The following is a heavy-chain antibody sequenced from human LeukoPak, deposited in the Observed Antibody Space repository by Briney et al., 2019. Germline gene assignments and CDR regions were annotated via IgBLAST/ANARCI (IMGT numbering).Heavy chain of an antibody. CDR2: IIPILGIA. CDR3: ARGSTMVRGPGDYYYYGMDV. D-gene: IGHD3-10*01. J-gene: IGHJ6*02. Sequence: ASVKVSCKASGGTFSSYTISWARQAPGQGLEWMGRIIPILGIANYAQKFQGRVTITADKSTSTAYMELSSLRSEDTAVYYCARGSTMVRGPGDYYYYGMDVWGQGTTVTVSS. V-gene: IGHV1-69*02. CDR1: GGTFSSYT.